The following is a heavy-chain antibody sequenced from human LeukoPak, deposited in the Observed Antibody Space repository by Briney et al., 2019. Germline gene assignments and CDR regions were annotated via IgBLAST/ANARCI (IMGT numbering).Heavy chain of an antibody. Sequence: GGSLRLSCAASGFTFSSYAMSWVRQAPGKGLEWVSAISGSGGSTYYADSVKGRFTISRDNSKNTLYLQMNSLRAEDTAVYYCAKSELSYSSSWYYFDYWGQGTLVTVSS. CDR3: AKSELSYSSSWYYFDY. J-gene: IGHJ4*02. V-gene: IGHV3-23*01. D-gene: IGHD6-13*01. CDR2: ISGSGGST. CDR1: GFTFSSYA.